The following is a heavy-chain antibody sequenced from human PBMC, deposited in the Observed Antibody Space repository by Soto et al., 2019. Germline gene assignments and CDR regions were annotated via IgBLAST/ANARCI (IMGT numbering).Heavy chain of an antibody. J-gene: IGHJ4*02. CDR1: GFAFSSYA. Sequence: PGGSLRLSCAASGFAFSSYAMRWVRQAPGKGLEWVSSITSGGTSMYYADSVKGRFTISRHDALNSLSLEMNSLRVEDTAVYYCLSGWPVIWGQGTLVTVSS. V-gene: IGHV3-48*01. CDR2: ITSGGTSM. CDR3: LSGWPVI.